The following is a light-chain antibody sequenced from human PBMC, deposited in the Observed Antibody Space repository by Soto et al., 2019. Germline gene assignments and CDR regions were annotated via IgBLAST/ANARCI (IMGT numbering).Light chain of an antibody. CDR1: QRISSW. V-gene: IGKV1-5*01. CDR2: DAS. J-gene: IGKJ1*01. CDR3: QQYNSYSWT. Sequence: DIQMTQSPSTLSASVGDIVTITCRASQRISSWLAWYQQRTGKAPKLLIYDASSLQSGVPPRLSGSGSGTEFNLTISRLQPDDFATYYCQQYNSYSWTFGQGTKVDIK.